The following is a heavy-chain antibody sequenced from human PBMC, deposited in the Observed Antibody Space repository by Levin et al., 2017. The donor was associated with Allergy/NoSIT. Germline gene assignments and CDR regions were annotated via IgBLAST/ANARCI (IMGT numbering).Heavy chain of an antibody. CDR3: ARHARGAKTWKSVPGWFDP. Sequence: SQTLSLTCTVSGGSISSSSYYWGWIRQPPGKGLEWIGSIYYSGSTYYNPSLKSRVTISVDTSKNQFSLKLSSVTAADTAVYYCARHARGAKTWKSVPGWFDPWGQGTLVTVSS. CDR2: IYYSGST. D-gene: IGHD3-10*01. J-gene: IGHJ5*02. V-gene: IGHV4-39*01. CDR1: GGSISSSSYY.